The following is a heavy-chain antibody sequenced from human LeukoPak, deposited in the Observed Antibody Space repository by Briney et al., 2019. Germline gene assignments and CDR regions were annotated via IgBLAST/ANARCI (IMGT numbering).Heavy chain of an antibody. CDR2: ICYSGST. D-gene: IGHD5-18*01. J-gene: IGHJ3*02. CDR3: ARDRGYSFAFDI. Sequence: SQTLSLTCTVSGGSISSGDYYWSWIRQPPGKGLEWIGYICYSGSTYYNPSLKSRVTISVDTSKNQFSLKLSSVTAADTAVYYCARDRGYSFAFDIWGQGTMVTVSS. CDR1: GGSISSGDYY. V-gene: IGHV4-30-4*01.